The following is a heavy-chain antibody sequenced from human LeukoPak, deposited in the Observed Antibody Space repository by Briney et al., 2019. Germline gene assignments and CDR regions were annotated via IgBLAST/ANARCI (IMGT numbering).Heavy chain of an antibody. J-gene: IGHJ3*02. V-gene: IGHV3-23*01. CDR3: ARGTAFDI. CDR2: LTSGGTP. CDR1: GFTFSSHA. Sequence: ESGGSLRLSCAASGFTFSSHAMSWVRQAPGKGLEWFSTLTSGGTPYYADSVRGRFTISRDDSKNTLYLQMNSLRAEDTALHYCARGTAFDIWGQGTMVTVSS.